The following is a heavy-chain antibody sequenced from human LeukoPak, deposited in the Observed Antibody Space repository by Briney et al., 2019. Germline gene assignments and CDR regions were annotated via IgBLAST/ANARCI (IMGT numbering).Heavy chain of an antibody. D-gene: IGHD3-3*01. Sequence: GGSLRLSCAASGFTFSSYSMNWVRQAPGKGLEWVAHIKQDGSEKNYVDSVKGRFTTSRDNAKYSLYLQMNSLRAEDTAVYYCARERWSLYSNDYYYYGLDVWGQGTTVTVSS. V-gene: IGHV3-7*01. CDR3: ARERWSLYSNDYYYYGLDV. CDR2: IKQDGSEK. CDR1: GFTFSSYS. J-gene: IGHJ6*02.